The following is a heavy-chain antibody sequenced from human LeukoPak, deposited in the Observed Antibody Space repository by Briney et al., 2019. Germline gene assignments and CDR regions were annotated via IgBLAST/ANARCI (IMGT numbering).Heavy chain of an antibody. CDR2: IYSAGST. Sequence: PGGSLRLSCAASGFTISSNYMSWVRQAPGKGLEWVSIIYSAGSTYYADSVKGRFTISRDNSKNTLYLQMNSLRVEDTAVYYCARLLSYDSSGSYRGCFNHWGQGILVTISS. J-gene: IGHJ4*02. CDR3: ARLLSYDSSGSYRGCFNH. D-gene: IGHD3-22*01. V-gene: IGHV3-53*01. CDR1: GFTISSNY.